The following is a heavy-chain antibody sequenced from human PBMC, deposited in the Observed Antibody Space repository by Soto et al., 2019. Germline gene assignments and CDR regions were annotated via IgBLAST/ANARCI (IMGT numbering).Heavy chain of an antibody. CDR2: ISSSSSYI. CDR1: GFTFSSYS. V-gene: IGHV3-21*01. J-gene: IGHJ6*03. D-gene: IGHD1-26*01. Sequence: GGSLRLSCAASGFTFSSYSMNWVRQAPGKGLEWVSSISSSSSYIYYADSVKGRFTISRDNAKNSLYLQMNSLRAEDTAVYYCARPGGSYYDYYYMDVWGKGTTVTVSS. CDR3: ARPGGSYYDYYYMDV.